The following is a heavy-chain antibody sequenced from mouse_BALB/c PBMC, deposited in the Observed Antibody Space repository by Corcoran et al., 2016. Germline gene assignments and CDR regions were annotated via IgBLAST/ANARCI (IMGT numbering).Heavy chain of an antibody. CDR2: ISYDGSN. V-gene: IGHV3-6*02. J-gene: IGHJ2*01. CDR3: ASEYGNFLCDY. Sequence: DVQLQESGPGLVKPSQSLSLTCSVTGYSITRGYYWNWIQQFPGNKLEWMGYISYDGSNNYNQSNKNRISITSDTSKNQFSMKLNSVTTEDTATYYCASEYGNFLCDYWRQGTTLTVSS. D-gene: IGHD2-10*02. CDR1: GYSITRGYY.